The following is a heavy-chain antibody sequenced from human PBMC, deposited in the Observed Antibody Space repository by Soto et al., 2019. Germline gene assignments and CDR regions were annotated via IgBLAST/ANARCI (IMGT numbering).Heavy chain of an antibody. J-gene: IGHJ6*02. V-gene: IGHV1-69*01. D-gene: IGHD2-2*01. Sequence: QVQLVQSGAEVKKPGSSVKVSCKASGGTFSSYAISWVRQAPGQGLEWMGGIIPIFGTANYAQKFQGRVTITADESTSSAYMELSSLRSEDTAVYYCATRWYGVPAAPLDAPYYYYGMDVWGQGTTVTVSS. CDR1: GGTFSSYA. CDR3: ATRWYGVPAAPLDAPYYYYGMDV. CDR2: IIPIFGTA.